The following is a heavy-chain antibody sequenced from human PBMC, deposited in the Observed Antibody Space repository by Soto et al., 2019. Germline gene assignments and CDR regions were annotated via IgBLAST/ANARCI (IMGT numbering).Heavy chain of an antibody. V-gene: IGHV3-9*01. Sequence: GGSLRLSCTASGFKFDDYAMHWVRQAPGKGLEWVSGITWNSNNLDYADSVKGRFTISRDNSKKTLYLQMNRLRAEDTALYYCAKEGPYYDILTGLDSWGQGTLVTVSS. CDR1: GFKFDDYA. J-gene: IGHJ4*02. D-gene: IGHD3-9*01. CDR2: ITWNSNNL. CDR3: AKEGPYYDILTGLDS.